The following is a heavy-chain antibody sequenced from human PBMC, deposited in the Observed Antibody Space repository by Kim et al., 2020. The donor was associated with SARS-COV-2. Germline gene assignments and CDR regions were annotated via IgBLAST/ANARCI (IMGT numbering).Heavy chain of an antibody. J-gene: IGHJ3*02. V-gene: IGHV3-21*04. CDR2: ISSSSSYI. D-gene: IGHD6-19*01. CDR3: ARDDGLVLTSGRGGYISGWYYPPYDAFDI. Sequence: GGSLRLSCAASGFTFSSYSMNWVRQAPGKGLEWVSSISSSSSYIYYADSVKGRFTISRDNAKNSLYLQMNSLRAEDTAVYYCARDDGLVLTSGRGGYISGWYYPPYDAFDIWGQGTMVTVSS. CDR1: GFTFSSYS.